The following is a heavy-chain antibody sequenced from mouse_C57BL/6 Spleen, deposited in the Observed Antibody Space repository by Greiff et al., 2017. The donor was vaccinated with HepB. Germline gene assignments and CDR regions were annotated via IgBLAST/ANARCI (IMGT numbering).Heavy chain of an antibody. V-gene: IGHV1-53*01. CDR1: GYTFTSYW. Sequence: QVHVKQPGTELVKPGASVKLSCKASGYTFTSYWMHWVKQRPGQGLEWIGNINPSNGGTNYNEKFKSKATLTVDKSSSTAYMQLSSLTSEDSAVYYCARDYYGSSPDYWGQGTTLTVSS. CDR3: ARDYYGSSPDY. J-gene: IGHJ2*01. CDR2: INPSNGGT. D-gene: IGHD1-1*01.